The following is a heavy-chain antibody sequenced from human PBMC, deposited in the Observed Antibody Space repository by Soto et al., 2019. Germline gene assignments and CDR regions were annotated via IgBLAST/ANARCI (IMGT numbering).Heavy chain of an antibody. CDR3: AKSHVAMVIWPTWFFDL. D-gene: IGHD2-8*01. Sequence: GGSLRLSCVASGFTLEDYSMHWMRQVPGKGLEWVSGISSNSYTTRYADSVQGRVTITRDNAKNTLYLEMNSLRPDDSALYYCAKSHVAMVIWPTWFFDLWGRGTLVTVSS. J-gene: IGHJ2*01. CDR1: GFTLEDYS. V-gene: IGHV3-9*01. CDR2: ISSNSYTT.